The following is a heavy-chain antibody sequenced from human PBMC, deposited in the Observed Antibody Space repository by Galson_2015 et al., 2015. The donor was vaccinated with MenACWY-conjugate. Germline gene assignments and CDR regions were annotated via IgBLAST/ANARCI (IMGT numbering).Heavy chain of an antibody. D-gene: IGHD3-10*01. CDR2: ISRSSSTI. V-gene: IGHV3-48*04. CDR3: ARDSEYSYGSGDY. Sequence: SLRLSCAASGFTFSSYSMNWVRQAPGKGLEWVSYISRSSSTIYYADSVKGRFTISRDNAKNSLYLQMNSLRAEDTAVYYCARDSEYSYGSGDYRGQGTLVTVSS. CDR1: GFTFSSYS. J-gene: IGHJ4*02.